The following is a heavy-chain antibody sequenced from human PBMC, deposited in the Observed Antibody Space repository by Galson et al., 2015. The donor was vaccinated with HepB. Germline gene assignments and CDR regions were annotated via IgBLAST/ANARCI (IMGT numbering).Heavy chain of an antibody. Sequence: SLRLSCAASGFTFSSYAMSWVRQAPGKGLEWVSAISGRGGSTYYADSVKGRFTISRDNSNNTQYLQMHSPRAEDTAVYYGAKDGTNEPSPPPPCDYWGQGTLVTVSS. V-gene: IGHV3-23*01. CDR2: ISGRGGST. CDR3: AKDGTNEPSPPPPCDY. D-gene: IGHD1-7*01. J-gene: IGHJ4*02. CDR1: GFTFSSYA.